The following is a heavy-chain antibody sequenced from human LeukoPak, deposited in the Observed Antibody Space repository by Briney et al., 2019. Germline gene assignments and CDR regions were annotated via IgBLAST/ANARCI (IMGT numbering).Heavy chain of an antibody. CDR3: AKDSEVVAAFDY. V-gene: IGHV3-30*18. D-gene: IGHD2-15*01. CDR2: ISYDGSNK. J-gene: IGHJ4*02. CDR1: GFTFSSYG. Sequence: PGRSLRLSCAASGFTFSSYGMHWVRQAPGKGLEWVAVISYDGSNKYYADSVKGRFTISRDNSKNTLYLQMNSLRAEDTAVYYCAKDSEVVAAFDYWGQRTLVTVSS.